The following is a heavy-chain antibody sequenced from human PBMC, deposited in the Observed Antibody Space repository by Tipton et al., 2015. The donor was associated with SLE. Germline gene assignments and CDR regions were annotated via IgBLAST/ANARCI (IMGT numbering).Heavy chain of an antibody. CDR1: GGSISSGSYY. Sequence: TLSLTCTVSGGSISSGSYYWSWIRQPAGKGLEWIGHIYTSGGTNYNPPLKSRVTISVDTSKNQFSLKLTSVTAADTAVYYCAISSSRRRVDYWGQGTLVTVSS. CDR3: AISSSRRRVDY. J-gene: IGHJ4*02. CDR2: IYTSGGT. V-gene: IGHV4-61*09. D-gene: IGHD6-6*01.